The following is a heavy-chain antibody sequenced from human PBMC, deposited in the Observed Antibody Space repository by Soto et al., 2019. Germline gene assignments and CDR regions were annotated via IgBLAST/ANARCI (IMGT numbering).Heavy chain of an antibody. Sequence: ASVKVSCKASGYTFTSYDMHWVRQAPGQGLEWMGRINPSGGSTSYAQKFQGRVTMARDTSTSTVYMELSSLRSEDTAVYYCARDLRYYDSSGYYPDYWGQGTLVTVSS. D-gene: IGHD3-22*01. CDR2: INPSGGST. CDR1: GYTFTSYD. CDR3: ARDLRYYDSSGYYPDY. J-gene: IGHJ4*02. V-gene: IGHV1-46*01.